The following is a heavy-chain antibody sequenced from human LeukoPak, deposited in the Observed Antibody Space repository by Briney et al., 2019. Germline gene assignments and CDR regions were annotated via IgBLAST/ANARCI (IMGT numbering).Heavy chain of an antibody. CDR2: IKQDGSEK. CDR1: GFTSSNYW. Sequence: GGSLRLSCSASGFTSSNYWMSWVGQAPRKGLEWVAKIKQDGSEKYYVDAAKGRFTISRDNSTNTLYLQLNGLRAEDTAVYYCAKGNCGGDCYTYYYFYMDVWGKGTTVTVSS. CDR3: AKGNCGGDCYTYYYFYMDV. V-gene: IGHV3-7*01. D-gene: IGHD2-21*02. J-gene: IGHJ6*03.